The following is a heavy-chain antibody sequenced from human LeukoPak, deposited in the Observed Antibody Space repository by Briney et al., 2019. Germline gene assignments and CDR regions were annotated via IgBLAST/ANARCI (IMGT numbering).Heavy chain of an antibody. D-gene: IGHD3-22*01. V-gene: IGHV3-11*01. J-gene: IGHJ6*03. Sequence: GGSLRLSCAASGFTSRDYSMTWIRQAPGKGLEWISAIGSDGTNIKYADSVKGRFTISRANAQDSLYLQMNSLRVEDTAVYYCARAAYYYDLSGYSYQYYYYYMDAWGKGTTVTVS. CDR3: ARAAYYYDLSGYSYQYYYYYMDA. CDR1: GFTSRDYS. CDR2: IGSDGTNI.